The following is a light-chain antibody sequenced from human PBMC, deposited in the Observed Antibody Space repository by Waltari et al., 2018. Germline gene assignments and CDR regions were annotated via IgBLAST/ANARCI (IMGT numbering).Light chain of an antibody. J-gene: IGKJ1*01. CDR1: QSVGRS. Sequence: ELVLTQPPATLSLSPGERATLACRASQSVGRSLAWYQQKPGQAPRLLIYDASRRATGIPDRFSGSGSGTDFSLTISTLEPEDFAVYYCQHYVRLPATFGQGTKVEI. CDR3: QHYVRLPAT. CDR2: DAS. V-gene: IGKV3-20*01.